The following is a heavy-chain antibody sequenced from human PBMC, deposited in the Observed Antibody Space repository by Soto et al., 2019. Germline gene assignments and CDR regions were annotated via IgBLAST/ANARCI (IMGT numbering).Heavy chain of an antibody. CDR1: GFTFSSYG. Sequence: GGSLRLSCAASGFTFSSYGMHWVRQAPGKGLEWVAVISYDGSNKYYADSVKGRFTISRDNSKNTLYLQMNSLSAEDTAVYYCAKDRLKITMIVHGFDPWGQGTLVTVSS. D-gene: IGHD3-22*01. J-gene: IGHJ5*02. V-gene: IGHV3-30*18. CDR2: ISYDGSNK. CDR3: AKDRLKITMIVHGFDP.